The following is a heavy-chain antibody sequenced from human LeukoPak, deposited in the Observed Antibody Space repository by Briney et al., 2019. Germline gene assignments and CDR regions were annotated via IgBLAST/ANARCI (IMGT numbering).Heavy chain of an antibody. CDR2: IKQDGSEK. J-gene: IGHJ4*02. CDR1: GFTFSSYA. V-gene: IGHV3-7*01. CDR3: AGDYDSSGYYFDY. D-gene: IGHD3-22*01. Sequence: GGSLRLSCAASGFTFSSYAMHWVRQAPGKGLEWVANIKQDGSEKYYVDSVKGRFTISRDNAKNSLYLQMNSLRAEDTAVYYCAGDYDSSGYYFDYWGQGTLVTVSS.